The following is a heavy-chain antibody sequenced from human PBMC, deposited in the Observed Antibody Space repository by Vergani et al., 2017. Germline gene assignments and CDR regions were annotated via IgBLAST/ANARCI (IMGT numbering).Heavy chain of an antibody. CDR1: GYIFNNHG. V-gene: IGHV1-18*01. D-gene: IGHD3-22*01. CDR2: ISTSHGNT. Sequence: QVQLVQSGAEVRKPGASVKVSCKASGYIFNNHGINWVRQAPGQGLEWMGWISTSHGNTKSAQTFQGRVTLTTDTSTRTAYMELRSLTYDDSAVYYCARDQYPYYFESSGYVRYQFDFWGQGTLVTVSS. J-gene: IGHJ4*02. CDR3: ARDQYPYYFESSGYVRYQFDF.